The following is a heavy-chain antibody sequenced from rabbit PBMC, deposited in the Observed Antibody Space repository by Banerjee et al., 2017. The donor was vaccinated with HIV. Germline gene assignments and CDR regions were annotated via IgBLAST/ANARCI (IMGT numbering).Heavy chain of an antibody. J-gene: IGHJ4*01. V-gene: IGHV1S40*01. CDR2: IYTGSSGST. CDR3: ARDLAGVIGWNFGL. Sequence: VRQAPGKGLEWITCIYTGSSGSTAYASRAKGRFTISKASWTTVTLQMTSLTAADTATYFCARDLAGVIGWNFGLWGPGTLVTVS. D-gene: IGHD4-1*01.